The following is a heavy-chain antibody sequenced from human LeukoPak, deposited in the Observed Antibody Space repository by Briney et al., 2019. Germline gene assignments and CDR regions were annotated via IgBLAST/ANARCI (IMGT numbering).Heavy chain of an antibody. V-gene: IGHV4-34*01. CDR1: GGSLSAYY. J-gene: IGHJ3*02. CDR2: INHSGIT. CDR3: ARGSPTGLGDHDAFDI. D-gene: IGHD3-16*01. Sequence: SETLSLTCGISGGSLSAYYWNWIRQPPGKGLEWIGEINHSGITDHNPSLKSRVTISLDTSKNQFSLKLSSVTAADTAVYYCARGSPTGLGDHDAFDIWGQGTMVTVSS.